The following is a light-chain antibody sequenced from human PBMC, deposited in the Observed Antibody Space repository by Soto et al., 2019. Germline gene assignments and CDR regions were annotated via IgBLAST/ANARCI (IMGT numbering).Light chain of an antibody. J-gene: IGKJ5*01. CDR1: QSISSY. V-gene: IGKV1-39*01. Sequence: ILLTQNTAYVSDCPGHIVTITSRASQSISSYLNWYQQKPGKAPKLLIYAASSLQSGVPSRFTGSGSGTDFTLTISSLQPEDFATYFCQQSYTTPITFGQGTRLVIK. CDR2: AAS. CDR3: QQSYTTPIT.